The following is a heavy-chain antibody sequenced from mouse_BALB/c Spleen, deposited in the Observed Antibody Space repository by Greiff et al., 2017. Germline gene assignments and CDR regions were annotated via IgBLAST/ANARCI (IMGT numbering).Heavy chain of an antibody. D-gene: IGHD6-2*01. CDR1: GFAFSSYD. CDR2: ISSGGGST. CDR3: ARHALSDY. Sequence: EVKLVESGGGLVKPGGSLKLSCAASGFAFSSYDMSWVRQTPEKRLEWVAYISSGGGSTYYPDTVKGRFTISRDNAKNTLYLQMSSLKSEDTAMYYCARHALSDYWGQGTTLTVSS. V-gene: IGHV5-12-1*01. J-gene: IGHJ2*01.